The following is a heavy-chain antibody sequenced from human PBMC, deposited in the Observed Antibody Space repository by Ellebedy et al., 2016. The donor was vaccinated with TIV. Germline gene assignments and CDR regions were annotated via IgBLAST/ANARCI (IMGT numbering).Heavy chain of an antibody. CDR3: ARDCAAPYVRAFDI. J-gene: IGHJ3*02. D-gene: IGHD6-6*01. V-gene: IGHV4-31*03. Sequence: SETLSLTXTVSGGSIRSYFWSWVRQHPGKGLEWIGYIYYSGSTYYNPSLKSRVTISIDTSENQFSLKLSSVTAADTAVYYCARDCAAPYVRAFDIWGQGTMVTVSS. CDR2: IYYSGST. CDR1: GGSIRSYF.